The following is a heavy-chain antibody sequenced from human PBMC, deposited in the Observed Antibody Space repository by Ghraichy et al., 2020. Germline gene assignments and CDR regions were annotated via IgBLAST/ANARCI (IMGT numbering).Heavy chain of an antibody. CDR1: GGSISNYY. V-gene: IGHV4-4*09. CDR2: IYIGSI. Sequence: SETLSLTCSVSGGSISNYYWNWIRQPPGKGLEWIGYIYIGSINYNPSLKSRVTISVDTSKNQFSLKLSSVTAADTAVYYFARMEQIYYDMDVWGQGTTVTVSS. D-gene: IGHD1/OR15-1a*01. J-gene: IGHJ6*02. CDR3: ARMEQIYYDMDV.